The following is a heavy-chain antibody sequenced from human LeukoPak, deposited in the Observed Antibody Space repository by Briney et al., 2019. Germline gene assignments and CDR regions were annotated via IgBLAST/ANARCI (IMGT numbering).Heavy chain of an antibody. Sequence: GASVKVSCKASGYTFASYDINWVRQATGQGLEWMGWMNPNSGNTGYAKKFQGRVTMTRNTSISTAYMELSSLRSEDTAVYYCARGAEDSSGYYLNYYYYYMDVWGKGTTVTVSS. J-gene: IGHJ6*03. CDR2: MNPNSGNT. CDR3: ARGAEDSSGYYLNYYYYYMDV. CDR1: GYTFASYD. D-gene: IGHD3-22*01. V-gene: IGHV1-8*01.